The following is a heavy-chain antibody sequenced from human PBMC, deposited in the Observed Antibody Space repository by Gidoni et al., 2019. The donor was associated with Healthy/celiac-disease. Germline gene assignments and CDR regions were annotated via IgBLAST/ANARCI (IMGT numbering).Heavy chain of an antibody. V-gene: IGHV3-73*02. CDR3: TRPPNSGAGWPIDY. CDR2: IRSKANSYAT. J-gene: IGHJ4*02. Sequence: EVQLVESGGGLVQPGGSLKLFCAASGFAFTGSAMHWVRQASGKGLEWVGRIRSKANSYATAYAASVKGRFTISRDDSKNTAYLQMNSLKTEDTAVYYCTRPPNSGAGWPIDYWGQGTLVTVSS. D-gene: IGHD3-10*01. CDR1: GFAFTGSA.